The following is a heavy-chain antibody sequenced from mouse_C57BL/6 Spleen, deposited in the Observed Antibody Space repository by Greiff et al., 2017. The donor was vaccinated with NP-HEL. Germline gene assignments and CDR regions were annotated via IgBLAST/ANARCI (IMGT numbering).Heavy chain of an antibody. Sequence: QVQLQQPGAELVMPGASVKLSCKASGYTFTSYWMHWVKQRPGQGLEWIGEIDPSDSYTNYNQKFKGKSTLTVDKSSSTAYMQLSSLTSEDSAVYYCARDGSSFDYWGHGTTLTVSS. CDR1: GYTFTSYW. J-gene: IGHJ2*01. CDR2: IDPSDSYT. CDR3: ARDGSSFDY. D-gene: IGHD1-1*01. V-gene: IGHV1-69*01.